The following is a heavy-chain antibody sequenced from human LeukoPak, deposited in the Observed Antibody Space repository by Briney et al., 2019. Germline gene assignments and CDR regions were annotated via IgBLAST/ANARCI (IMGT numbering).Heavy chain of an antibody. V-gene: IGHV1-18*01. CDR1: GGTFNSYA. CDR3: ARATGRVVRGITWRYFDY. CDR2: ISGYNDNT. D-gene: IGHD3-10*01. Sequence: GASVKVSCKASGGTFNSYAISWVRQAPGQGLEWMGWISGYNDNTKYAQKLQGRVTMTTDTSTSTAYMELRSLRSDDTAVYYCARATGRVVRGITWRYFDYWGQGTLVTVSS. J-gene: IGHJ4*02.